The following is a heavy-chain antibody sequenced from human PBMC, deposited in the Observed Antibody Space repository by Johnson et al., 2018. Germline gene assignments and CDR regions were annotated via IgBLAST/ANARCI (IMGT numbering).Heavy chain of an antibody. V-gene: IGHV5-51*01. Sequence: VQLVESGAEVKKXGESLKISCKGSGYSFSNNWIGWVRQMPGKGLEWMGIIYTGNSDTRYSPPFQGQVTMSADKSISTAYLQWSSLKASDTAMYYCARSGGFNAASDVWGQGTLVTVSA. J-gene: IGHJ3*01. CDR1: GYSFSNNW. CDR2: IYTGNSDT. CDR3: ARSGGFNAASDV. D-gene: IGHD2-15*01.